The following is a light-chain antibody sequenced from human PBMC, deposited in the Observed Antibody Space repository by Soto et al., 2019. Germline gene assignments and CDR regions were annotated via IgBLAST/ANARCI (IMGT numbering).Light chain of an antibody. Sequence: DIQMTQSPSSVSASVGDRVTIACRASHNVRSYLNWYQQRPGKAPKLLISETSTLESGVPSKFGGTGYGTDFTLTISSLQPEDFATYYCQQTFSIPRTFGPGTKVDI. V-gene: IGKV1-39*01. CDR3: QQTFSIPRT. J-gene: IGKJ3*01. CDR1: HNVRSY. CDR2: ETS.